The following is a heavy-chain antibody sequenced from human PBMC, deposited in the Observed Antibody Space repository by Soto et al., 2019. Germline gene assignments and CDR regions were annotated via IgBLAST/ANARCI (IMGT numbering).Heavy chain of an antibody. CDR3: ARDGSGAAANPYFDY. CDR2: ISTSSTYR. Sequence: GSLRLSCAASGFTFSSYTMHWVRQAPGKGLEWVSSISTSSTYRYIADSVTGRFTIPRDNAQNSLYLQMTSLRAEDTAVYYCARDGSGAAANPYFDYWGQGTLVTVSS. D-gene: IGHD2-15*01. CDR1: GFTFSSYT. V-gene: IGHV3-21*04. J-gene: IGHJ4*02.